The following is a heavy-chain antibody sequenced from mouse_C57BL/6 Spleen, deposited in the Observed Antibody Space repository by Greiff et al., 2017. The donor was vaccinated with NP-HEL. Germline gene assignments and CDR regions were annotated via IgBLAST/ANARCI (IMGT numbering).Heavy chain of an antibody. CDR3: ARGGTVNFDY. J-gene: IGHJ2*01. CDR2: INPSSGYT. Sequence: QVQLKQSGAELARPGASVKMSCKASGYTFTSYTMHWVKQRPGQGLEWIGYINPSSGYTKYNQKFKDKATLTADKSSSTAYMQLSSLTSEDSAVYYCARGGTVNFDYWGQGTTLTVSS. V-gene: IGHV1-4*01. D-gene: IGHD1-1*01. CDR1: GYTFTSYT.